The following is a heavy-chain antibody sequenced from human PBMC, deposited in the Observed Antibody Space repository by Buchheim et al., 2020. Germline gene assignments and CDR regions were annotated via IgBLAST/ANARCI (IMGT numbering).Heavy chain of an antibody. CDR1: GGSISSYY. Sequence: QVQLQESGPGLVKPSETLSLTCTVSGGSISSYYWSWIRQPPGKGLEWIGYIYYSGSTNYNPSLKSRVTISVDTSKNQFSLKLSSVTAADTAMYYCARSIGGEWLPAFDYWGQGTL. J-gene: IGHJ4*02. D-gene: IGHD3-3*01. CDR3: ARSIGGEWLPAFDY. V-gene: IGHV4-59*01. CDR2: IYYSGST.